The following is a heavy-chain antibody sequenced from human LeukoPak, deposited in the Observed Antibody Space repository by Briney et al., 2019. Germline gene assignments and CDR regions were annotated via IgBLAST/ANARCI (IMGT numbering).Heavy chain of an antibody. CDR2: ISSSSSYT. CDR3: ARMMQWLDPFDF. J-gene: IGHJ4*01. CDR1: GFTFSDYY. Sequence: NPRGSLRLSCAASGFTFSDYYMSWIRQAPGKGLEWVSYISSSSSYTNYADSVKGRFTISRDNAKNSLYLQMNSLRAEDTAVYYCARMMQWLDPFDFWGHGTLVSVSS. V-gene: IGHV3-11*06. D-gene: IGHD6-19*01.